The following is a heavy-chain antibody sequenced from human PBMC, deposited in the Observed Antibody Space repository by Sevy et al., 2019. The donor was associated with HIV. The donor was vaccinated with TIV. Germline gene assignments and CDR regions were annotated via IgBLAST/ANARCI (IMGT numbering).Heavy chain of an antibody. CDR3: AGGGTTMITDLDY. J-gene: IGHJ4*02. CDR1: GLTLTTTG. V-gene: IGHV3-23*01. Sequence: GGSLRLSCAASGLTLTTTGMSWVRQAPGKGLEWVAGVTSDGTTYYADSVRDRFTVSRDNSKNTLYLQLNSLRADDTAVFYWAGGGTTMITDLDYWGQGTLVTVSS. CDR2: VTSDGTT. D-gene: IGHD3-16*01.